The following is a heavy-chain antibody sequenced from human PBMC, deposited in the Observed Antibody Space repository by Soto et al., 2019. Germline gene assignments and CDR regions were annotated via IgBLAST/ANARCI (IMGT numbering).Heavy chain of an antibody. V-gene: IGHV4-34*01. CDR2: INHSGST. J-gene: IGHJ5*02. Sequence: QVQLQQWGAGLLKPSETLSLTCAVYGGSFSGYNWNWIRQTPGKGLEWIGEINHSGSTNYNSSLKSRVTISVDTSKNQFSLKLNSVTAADTAVYYCARAGYCSSPSCSYDYFDPWGQGTLVTVSS. CDR1: GGSFSGYN. D-gene: IGHD2-2*01. CDR3: ARAGYCSSPSCSYDYFDP.